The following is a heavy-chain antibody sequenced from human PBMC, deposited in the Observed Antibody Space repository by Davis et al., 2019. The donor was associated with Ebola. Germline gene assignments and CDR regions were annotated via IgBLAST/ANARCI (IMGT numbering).Heavy chain of an antibody. J-gene: IGHJ4*01. Sequence: PGGSLRLSCAVSGFTFSTYGFNWVRQTPGKGLVWVARIDPDGTGTNYADSVKGRFTISRDNAKNTLSLQMNSLRVEDTAVYYCVRDSGYYSHDYWGHGTLVTVSS. V-gene: IGHV3-74*01. CDR3: VRDSGYYSHDY. CDR1: GFTFSTYG. D-gene: IGHD5-12*01. CDR2: IDPDGTGT.